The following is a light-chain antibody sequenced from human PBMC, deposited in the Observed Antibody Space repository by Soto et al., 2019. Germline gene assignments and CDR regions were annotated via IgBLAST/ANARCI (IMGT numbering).Light chain of an antibody. J-gene: IGLJ2*01. CDR2: DVT. V-gene: IGLV2-8*01. Sequence: QSALTQPPSASGSPGQSVTISCTGASSDVGGYNFVSWYQQHPGKAPKLMIYDVTKRPSGVPDRFSGSKSGNTASLTVSGLQDDEDDAYYCSSYSASSGTVAFGGGTKLTVL. CDR1: SSDVGGYNF. CDR3: SSYSASSGTVA.